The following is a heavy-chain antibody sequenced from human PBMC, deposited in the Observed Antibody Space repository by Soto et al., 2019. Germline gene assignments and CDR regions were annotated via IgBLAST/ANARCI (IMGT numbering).Heavy chain of an antibody. Sequence: SETLSLTCTVSGGSISSGGYYWSWIRQHPGKGLEWIGYIYYSGSTYYNPSLKSRVTISVDTSKNQFSLKLSSVTAADTAVYYCARFGYSTNIGIDYWGQGTLVTVSS. CDR2: IYYSGST. CDR1: GGSISSGGYY. D-gene: IGHD3-22*01. J-gene: IGHJ4*02. CDR3: ARFGYSTNIGIDY. V-gene: IGHV4-31*03.